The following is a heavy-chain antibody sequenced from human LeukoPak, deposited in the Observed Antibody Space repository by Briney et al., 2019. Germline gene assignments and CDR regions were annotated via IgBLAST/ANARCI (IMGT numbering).Heavy chain of an antibody. V-gene: IGHV3-30*02. Sequence: PGGSLRLSCAASGFTFSSYGMHWVRQGPGKGLEWVAFIRYDGSNKYYADSVKGRFTISRDNSKNTLYLQMNSLRAEDTAVYYCAKDGLEFVVVPACYSDYWGQGTLVTVSS. CDR2: IRYDGSNK. D-gene: IGHD2-2*01. CDR1: GFTFSSYG. J-gene: IGHJ4*02. CDR3: AKDGLEFVVVPACYSDY.